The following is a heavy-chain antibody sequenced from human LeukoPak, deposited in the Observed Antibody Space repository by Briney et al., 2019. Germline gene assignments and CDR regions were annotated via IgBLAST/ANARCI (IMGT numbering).Heavy chain of an antibody. CDR3: GKDIRYWGHGS. D-gene: IGHD7-27*01. CDR2: VSNGHSDTI. CDR1: GFILSDFY. V-gene: IGHV3-11*01. J-gene: IGHJ4*02. Sequence: PGGSLRLSCAAPGFILSDFYMSWIRQAPGKGLEWIAYVSNGHSDTIRYADSVRGRFTVSRDYARNTLYLQMNSLRAEDTAVYYCGKDIRYWGHGSWGQGNLVTVSS.